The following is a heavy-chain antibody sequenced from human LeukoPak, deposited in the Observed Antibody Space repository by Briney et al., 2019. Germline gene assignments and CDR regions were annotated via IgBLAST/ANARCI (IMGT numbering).Heavy chain of an antibody. D-gene: IGHD5-24*01. V-gene: IGHV4-59*01. CDR1: GGSISSYY. Sequence: SETLSLTCTVSGGSISSYYWSWIRQPPGKGLEWIGYIHYSGNTIFNPSLKSRVTISVDTSKNQFSLNLSSVTAADTAIYYCARARRDGYNCRWWFDYWGQGTLVTVSS. J-gene: IGHJ4*02. CDR3: ARARRDGYNCRWWFDY. CDR2: IHYSGNT.